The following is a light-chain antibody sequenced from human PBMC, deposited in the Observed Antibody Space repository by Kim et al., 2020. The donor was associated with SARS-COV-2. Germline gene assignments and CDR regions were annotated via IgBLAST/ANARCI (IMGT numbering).Light chain of an antibody. J-gene: IGKJ1*01. CDR3: QQYNSYSQWT. Sequence: DIQMTQSPSTLSASVGDRVIITCRASQSISSWLAWYQQKPGKAPKLLIYKASSLESGVPSRFSGSGSGTEFTLTISSLQPDDFATYYCQQYNSYSQWTFGQGTKVDIK. CDR2: KAS. V-gene: IGKV1-5*03. CDR1: QSISSW.